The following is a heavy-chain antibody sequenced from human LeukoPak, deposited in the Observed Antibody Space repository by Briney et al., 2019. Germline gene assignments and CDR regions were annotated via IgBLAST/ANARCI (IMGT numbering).Heavy chain of an antibody. CDR3: ARDFWVATSCYFDY. CDR2: INWNGGST. Sequence: PTGGSLRLSCAASGFTFDGYGMSWVRQAPGKGLEWVSGINWNGGSTGYADSVKGRFTISRDNAKNSLYLQMNSLRAEDTALYYCARDFWVATSCYFDYWGQGTLVTVSS. D-gene: IGHD5-12*01. J-gene: IGHJ4*02. V-gene: IGHV3-20*04. CDR1: GFTFDGYG.